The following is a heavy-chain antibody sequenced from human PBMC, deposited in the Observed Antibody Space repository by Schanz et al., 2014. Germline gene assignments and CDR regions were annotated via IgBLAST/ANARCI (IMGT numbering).Heavy chain of an antibody. CDR3: TRGGYSYALSAFDI. CDR2: ISPYNGNT. D-gene: IGHD5-18*01. CDR1: GYTLSAYS. J-gene: IGHJ3*02. Sequence: QVQLVQSGTQVKKPGASVKVSCKASGYTLSAYSLHWVRQAPGQGLEWMGWISPYNGNTNYAQNLKGRVRMTTDTSTATAYMELRSLRSDDTALYYCTRGGYSYALSAFDIWGQGTMVTVSS. V-gene: IGHV1-18*01.